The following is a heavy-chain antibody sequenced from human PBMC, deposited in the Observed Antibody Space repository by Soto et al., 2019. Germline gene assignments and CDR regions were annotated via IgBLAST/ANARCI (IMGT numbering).Heavy chain of an antibody. V-gene: IGHV3-33*01. CDR3: ARDEIPIWLYVGSLDH. CDR1: GFTFSNYG. J-gene: IGHJ4*02. Sequence: QVQLVESGGGVVQPGRSLRLSCAASGFTFSNYGMHWVRQAPGKGLEWVAVIWSDGSNKDYGDSVKGRFTVSRDNAKNTVYLQMASLGVEDTAVYYCARDEIPIWLYVGSLDHWGQGTLVTVSS. CDR2: IWSDGSNK. D-gene: IGHD5-18*01.